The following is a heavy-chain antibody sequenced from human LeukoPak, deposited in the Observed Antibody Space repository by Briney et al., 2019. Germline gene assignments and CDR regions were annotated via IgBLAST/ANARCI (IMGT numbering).Heavy chain of an antibody. Sequence: GGSLRLSCAASGFTFSNYWMHWVRQAPGRGLVWVSRINSDGSTTRYADSVKGRFTISRDNAKNTVYLQMNSPRAEDTAVYYCARDKGALDYWGQGTLVTVSS. J-gene: IGHJ4*02. CDR1: GFTFSNYW. CDR2: INSDGSTT. CDR3: ARDKGALDY. V-gene: IGHV3-74*01. D-gene: IGHD1-26*01.